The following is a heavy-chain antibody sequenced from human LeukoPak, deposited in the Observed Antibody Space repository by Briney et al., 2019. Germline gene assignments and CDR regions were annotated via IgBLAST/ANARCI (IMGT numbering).Heavy chain of an antibody. D-gene: IGHD6-19*01. CDR2: IKPDGSEK. J-gene: IGHJ5*02. CDR3: ARDSGSGGP. CDR1: GFTYSNYW. Sequence: PGGSLRLSCAASGFTYSNYWMSWVRQAPGKELEWVAHIKPDGSEKNYVDSVKGRFTLFRDDAKNSVYLQMNSLRVEDTAVYYCARDSGSGGPWGQGTPVTVSS. V-gene: IGHV3-7*01.